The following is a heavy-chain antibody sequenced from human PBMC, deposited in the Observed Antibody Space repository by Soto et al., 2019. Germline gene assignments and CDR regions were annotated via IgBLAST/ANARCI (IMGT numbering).Heavy chain of an antibody. Sequence: EGSLRLSCAASGFTFSDYYMSWIRQAPGKGLEWISYISVSGSTIYYADSVKGRFTISRDNAKNSLYLQMNSLRAEDTAVYYCTRDRRVGARGLGDYWGLVPLVTVSS. D-gene: IGHD1-26*01. CDR3: TRDRRVGARGLGDY. V-gene: IGHV3-11*01. CDR2: ISVSGSTI. CDR1: GFTFSDYY. J-gene: IGHJ4*02.